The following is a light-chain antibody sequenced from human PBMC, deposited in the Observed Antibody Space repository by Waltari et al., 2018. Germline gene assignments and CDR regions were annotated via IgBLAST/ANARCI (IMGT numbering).Light chain of an antibody. J-gene: IGKJ2*01. CDR1: QSVSSY. CDR2: EAS. CDR3: QQRINWPLYT. Sequence: EIVLTQSPATLSLSPGERATLSCRASQSVSSYLAWYQQKPGQAPRLLIYEASSRATGIPARFSGSGSETDFTLTISSLEPEDFAVYYCQQRINWPLYTFGQGTKLEIK. V-gene: IGKV3-11*01.